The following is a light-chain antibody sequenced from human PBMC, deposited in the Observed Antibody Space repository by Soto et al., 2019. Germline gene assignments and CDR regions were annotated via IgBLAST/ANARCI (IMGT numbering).Light chain of an antibody. J-gene: IGLJ2*01. V-gene: IGLV4-69*01. CDR1: SGHSNYA. Sequence: QAVVTQSPSASASLGASVKLTCTLSSGHSNYAIAWHQQQPEKGPRYLMKLNRDGSHSKGDGIPNRFSGSSSGAERYLTISILQSKDGADHYWQTGGTGIVIFGGGTKLTVL. CDR2: LNRDGSH. CDR3: QTGGTGIVI.